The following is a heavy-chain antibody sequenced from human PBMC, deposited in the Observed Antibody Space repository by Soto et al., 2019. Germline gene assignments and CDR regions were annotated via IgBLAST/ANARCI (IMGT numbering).Heavy chain of an antibody. CDR1: GGSISNYY. Sequence: SETLSLTCIVSGGSISNYYWSWIRQPPGKGLEWIGYIYYSGSTNYNPSLQSRVTISVDTSKNQFSLKLSSVTAADTAVYYCARTESGTFDPWGQGTLVTVSS. CDR2: IYYSGST. CDR3: ARTESGTFDP. D-gene: IGHD1-7*01. J-gene: IGHJ5*02. V-gene: IGHV4-59*12.